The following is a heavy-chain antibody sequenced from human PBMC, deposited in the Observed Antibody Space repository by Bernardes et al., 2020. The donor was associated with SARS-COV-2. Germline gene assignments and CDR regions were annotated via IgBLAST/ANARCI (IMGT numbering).Heavy chain of an antibody. V-gene: IGHV4-39*07. Sequence: SEPLSLTCTVSGGSISSSSYYWGWLLQPPGKGLEWIGSIYYSGSTYYNPSLKSRVTISVDTSKNQFSLKLSSVTAADTAVYYCARAKSPDVYYDFWSGYTYYYYMDVWGKGTTVTVSS. D-gene: IGHD3-3*01. CDR2: IYYSGST. CDR3: ARAKSPDVYYDFWSGYTYYYYMDV. CDR1: GGSISSSSYY. J-gene: IGHJ6*03.